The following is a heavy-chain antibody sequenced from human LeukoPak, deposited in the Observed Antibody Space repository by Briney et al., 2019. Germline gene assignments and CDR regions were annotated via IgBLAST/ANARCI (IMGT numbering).Heavy chain of an antibody. V-gene: IGHV3-30-3*01. CDR2: ISYDGSNK. Sequence: GGSLRLSCAASGFTFSSYAMHWVRQAPGKGLEWVAVISYDGSNKYYADSVKGRFTISRDNSKNTLYLQMNSLRAEDTAVYYCARDPRSYSSRSGGMDVWGQGTTVTVSS. CDR1: GFTFSSYA. J-gene: IGHJ6*02. CDR3: ARDPRSYSSRSGGMDV. D-gene: IGHD6-19*01.